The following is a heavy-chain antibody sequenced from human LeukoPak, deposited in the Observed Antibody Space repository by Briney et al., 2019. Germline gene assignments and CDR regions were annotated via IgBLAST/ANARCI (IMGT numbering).Heavy chain of an antibody. CDR2: IYYSGST. J-gene: IGHJ3*02. D-gene: IGHD3-3*01. V-gene: IGHV4-61*01. CDR1: GGSISSGSYY. CDR3: ARGACRFLTDNAFDI. Sequence: PSETLSLTCTVSGGSISSGSYYWVWMRQPPGKGLEGIVYIYYSGSTNYNPSLKSRVTISVDTSKNQFSVKLSSVTDADTAGYYCARGACRFLTDNAFDIWGQGTMVTVSS.